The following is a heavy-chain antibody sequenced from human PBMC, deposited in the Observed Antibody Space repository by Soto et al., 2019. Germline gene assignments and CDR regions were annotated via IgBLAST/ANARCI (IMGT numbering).Heavy chain of an antibody. CDR3: DRGGGYEPFDF. Sequence: SETLSLTCSVSGVTISYGGYSWSWIRQSPGKGLEWLGYISHVETTYYNPSFQSRLSLSIDRTRNQFSLSLSSMTAADKAVYYCDRGGGYEPFDFWGQGIQVTVSS. D-gene: IGHD3-3*01. CDR1: GVTISYGGYS. V-gene: IGHV4-30-2*06. CDR2: ISHVETT. J-gene: IGHJ4*02.